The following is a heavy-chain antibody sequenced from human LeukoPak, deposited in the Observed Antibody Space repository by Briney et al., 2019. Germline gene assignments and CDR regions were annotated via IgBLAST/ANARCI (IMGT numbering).Heavy chain of an antibody. Sequence: SETLSLTCTVSGDSISNYYWSWIRQPPGKGLEWIGYIFHSGSTNNNPSLKSRVTISVDTSKNQFSLKLSSVTAADTAVYYCAREGAARPYNWFDPWGQGTLVTVSS. J-gene: IGHJ5*02. CDR1: GDSISNYY. D-gene: IGHD6-6*01. CDR2: IFHSGST. CDR3: AREGAARPYNWFDP. V-gene: IGHV4-59*12.